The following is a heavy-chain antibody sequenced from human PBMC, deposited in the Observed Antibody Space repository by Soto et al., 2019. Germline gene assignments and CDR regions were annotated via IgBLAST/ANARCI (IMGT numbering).Heavy chain of an antibody. D-gene: IGHD2-2*01. CDR2: ISSSGSST. Sequence: EVQLLESGGGLVQPGGSLRLSCAASGFTFSSYAMNWVRQAPGKGLVWLSSISSSGSSTYYADSVKGRFTISRDNSKNTLYLQMNSLRAEDTAVYYCAEPAGGHFDYWGQGPLVTVSS. CDR1: GFTFSSYA. J-gene: IGHJ4*02. V-gene: IGHV3-23*01. CDR3: AEPAGGHFDY.